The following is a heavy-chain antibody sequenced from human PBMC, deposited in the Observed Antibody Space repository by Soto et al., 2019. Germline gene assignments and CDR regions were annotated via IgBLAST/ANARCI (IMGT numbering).Heavy chain of an antibody. D-gene: IGHD3-10*01. CDR3: ARTLTGWFGGEGCDY. Sequence: ASVKVSCKTSGYSFTTYGVTWVRQAPGQGLEWMGWISTYNGNTNYAQNLQGRVTLTTDTSTNTAYMELRSLRSDDTAVYYCARTLTGWFGGEGCDYWGQGTLVTVSS. CDR2: ISTYNGNT. J-gene: IGHJ4*02. CDR1: GYSFTTYG. V-gene: IGHV1-18*01.